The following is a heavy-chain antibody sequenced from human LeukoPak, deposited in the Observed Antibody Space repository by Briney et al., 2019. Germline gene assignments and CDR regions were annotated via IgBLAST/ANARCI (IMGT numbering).Heavy chain of an antibody. V-gene: IGHV3-30*02. J-gene: IGHJ3*01. Sequence: GGSLRLSCAASGFTFSSYGMHWVRQAPGKGLEWVAFIRPDASKEYHADSVKGRFIISRDNSKKILYLQMNSLRVEDTAMYYCAKEAGLFDVWGQGAMVIVSS. CDR2: IRPDASKE. CDR3: AKEAGLFDV. CDR1: GFTFSSYG.